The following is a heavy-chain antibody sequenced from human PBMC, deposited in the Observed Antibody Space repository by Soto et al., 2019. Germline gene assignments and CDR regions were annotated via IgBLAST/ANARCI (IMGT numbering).Heavy chain of an antibody. CDR2: IYSGGST. V-gene: IGHV3-53*01. J-gene: IGHJ6*02. Sequence: EVQLVESGGGLIQPGGSLRLSCAASGFTVSSNYMSWVRQAPGKGLEWVSVIYSGGSTYYADSVKGRFTISRDNSKNTLYLQMNSLRAEDTAVYYCARDRNAYYHSPDGMDVWGQGTTVTVSS. CDR1: GFTVSSNY. D-gene: IGHD3-22*01. CDR3: ARDRNAYYHSPDGMDV.